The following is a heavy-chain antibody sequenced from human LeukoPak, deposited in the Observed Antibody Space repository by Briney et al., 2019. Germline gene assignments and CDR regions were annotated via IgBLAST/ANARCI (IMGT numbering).Heavy chain of an antibody. CDR2: IYSSGST. CDR1: DGSISSYH. J-gene: IGHJ3*02. V-gene: IGHV4-59*01. Sequence: SETLSFTCTGSDGSISSYHWSWIRQPPGKGLQWIGFIYSSGSTNYNPSLKSRVTISLDTSKNQFSLRVSSVTSADTAVYYCARGNSGYDYAFDIWGQGTMVIVSS. CDR3: ARGNSGYDYAFDI. D-gene: IGHD5-12*01.